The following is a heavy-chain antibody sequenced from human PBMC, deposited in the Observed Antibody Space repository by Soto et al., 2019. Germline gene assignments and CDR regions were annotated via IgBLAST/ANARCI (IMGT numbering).Heavy chain of an antibody. D-gene: IGHD2-15*01. CDR3: ARGRGIYYYYYGMDV. Sequence: SCEASGGTFSSYAISWVRQAPGQGLEWMGGIIPIFGTANYAQKFQGRVTITADESTSTAYMELSSLRSEDTAVYYCARGRGIYYYYYGMDVWGQGTTVTVSS. V-gene: IGHV1-69*01. J-gene: IGHJ6*02. CDR1: GGTFSSYA. CDR2: IIPIFGTA.